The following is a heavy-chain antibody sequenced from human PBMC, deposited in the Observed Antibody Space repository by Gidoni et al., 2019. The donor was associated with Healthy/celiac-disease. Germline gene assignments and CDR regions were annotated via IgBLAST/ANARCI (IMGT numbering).Heavy chain of an antibody. CDR2: RSYDGSNK. V-gene: IGHV3-30-3*01. Sequence: QVQLVESGGGVVQPGRSLRLSCAASGFPFSSYAMHWVRQAPGKGLEWVAVRSYDGSNKYYADSVKGRFTISRDNSKNTLYLQMNSLRAEDTAVYYCAREVHDYGDYYGMDVWGQGTTVTVSS. D-gene: IGHD4-17*01. CDR3: AREVHDYGDYYGMDV. J-gene: IGHJ6*02. CDR1: GFPFSSYA.